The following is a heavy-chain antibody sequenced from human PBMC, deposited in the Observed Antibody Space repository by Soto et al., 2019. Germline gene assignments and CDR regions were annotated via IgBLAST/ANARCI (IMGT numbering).Heavy chain of an antibody. J-gene: IGHJ4*02. CDR1: GFTFSNYA. Sequence: GGSLRLSCAASGFTFSNYAMSWVRQAPGKGLEWVSSITDSGGSTYYVGSVKGRFTISRDNSKSTLYLEMNSLRAEDTAVYYCAKDKIGVPGQRSYYFDYWGQGTLVTVSS. CDR3: AKDKIGVPGQRSYYFDY. D-gene: IGHD2-2*01. V-gene: IGHV3-23*01. CDR2: ITDSGGST.